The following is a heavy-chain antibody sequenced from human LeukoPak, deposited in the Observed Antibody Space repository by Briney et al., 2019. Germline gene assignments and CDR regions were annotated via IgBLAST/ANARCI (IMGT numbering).Heavy chain of an antibody. J-gene: IGHJ4*02. CDR3: ARDGHYYDSRPLDY. D-gene: IGHD3-22*01. V-gene: IGHV3-48*04. CDR2: ISSSSSTT. Sequence: PGGSLRLSCAASGFSFSFYSMNWVRQAPGKGLEWVSYISSSSSTTYYADSVKGRFTISRDNAKNPLYLQMNSLRAEDTAVYYCARDGHYYDSRPLDYWGQGTLVTVSS. CDR1: GFSFSFYS.